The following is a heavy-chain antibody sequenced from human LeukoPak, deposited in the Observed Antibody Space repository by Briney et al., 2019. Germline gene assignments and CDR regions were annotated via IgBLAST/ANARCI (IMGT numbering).Heavy chain of an antibody. CDR1: GFTFSSYG. Sequence: GGSLRLSCAASGFTFSSYGMHWVRQAPGKGLEWVAFIRYDGSNKYYADSVKGRFTISRDNSKNTLYLQMNSLRAEDTAVYYRARGFHIVGATYFDYWGQGTLVTVSS. CDR3: ARGFHIVGATYFDY. V-gene: IGHV3-30*02. CDR2: IRYDGSNK. J-gene: IGHJ4*02. D-gene: IGHD1-26*01.